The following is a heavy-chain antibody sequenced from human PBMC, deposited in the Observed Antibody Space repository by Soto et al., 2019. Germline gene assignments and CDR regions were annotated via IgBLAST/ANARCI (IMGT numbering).Heavy chain of an antibody. CDR2: ISGSGGST. CDR3: AKDGGLCSGGSCYPYYFDY. CDR1: GFTFSSYA. J-gene: IGHJ4*02. D-gene: IGHD2-15*01. V-gene: IGHV3-23*01. Sequence: EVQLLESGGGLVQPGESLRLSCAASGFTFSSYAMSWVRQAPGKGLEWVSAISGSGGSTYNADSVKGRFTISRDNSKNTLYLQMNSLRTEDTAVYYCAKDGGLCSGGSCYPYYFDYWGRGTLVTVSS.